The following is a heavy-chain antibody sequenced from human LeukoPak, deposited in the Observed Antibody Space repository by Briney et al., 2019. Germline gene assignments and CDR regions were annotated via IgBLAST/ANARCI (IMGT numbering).Heavy chain of an antibody. D-gene: IGHD5-18*01. CDR3: TRDRWIQLWPFDY. J-gene: IGHJ4*02. CDR2: IRSKAYGGTT. CDR1: GFTFSSYA. Sequence: PGGSLRLSCAASGFTFSSYAMSWVRQAPGKGLEWVGFIRSKAYGGTTEYAASVKGRFTISRDDSKSIAYLQMNSLKTEDTAVYYCTRDRWIQLWPFDYWGQGTLVTVSS. V-gene: IGHV3-49*04.